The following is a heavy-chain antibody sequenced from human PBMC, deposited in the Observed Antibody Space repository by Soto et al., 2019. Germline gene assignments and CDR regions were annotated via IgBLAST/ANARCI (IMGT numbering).Heavy chain of an antibody. V-gene: IGHV3-74*01. CDR2: IYNDGTYA. CDR1: GFTFNMYW. Sequence: GRSLRLSCAGSGFTFNMYWMPWVRQVPGKGPVWVARIYNDGTYADYADSVKGRFTISRDNAKDTLYLQMNDLRAEDSALYHCTRGPRATSAGTSAHWGQGTLVTVSS. D-gene: IGHD6-13*01. J-gene: IGHJ4*02. CDR3: TRGPRATSAGTSAH.